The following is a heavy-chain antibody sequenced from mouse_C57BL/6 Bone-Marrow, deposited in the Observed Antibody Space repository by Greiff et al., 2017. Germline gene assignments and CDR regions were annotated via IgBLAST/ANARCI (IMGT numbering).Heavy chain of an antibody. V-gene: IGHV1-85*01. CDR1: GYNFTSYD. CDR2: IYPRDGST. Sequence: VKLVESGPELVKPGASVKLSCKASGYNFTSYDINWVKQRPGQGLEWIGWIYPRDGSTKDNVKFTGKATLTVDTSSSTAYMELHSLTSEDSAVYFCARAWGWLLRNYWGQGTTLTVSS. J-gene: IGHJ2*01. D-gene: IGHD2-3*01. CDR3: ARAWGWLLRNY.